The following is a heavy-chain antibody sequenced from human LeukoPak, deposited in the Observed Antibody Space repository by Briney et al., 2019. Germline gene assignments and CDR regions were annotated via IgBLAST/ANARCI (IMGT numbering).Heavy chain of an antibody. V-gene: IGHV1-2*04. CDR2: INPNSGGT. D-gene: IGHD6-19*01. CDR1: GYTFTGYY. J-gene: IGHJ4*02. CDR3: ARGLVSLVAGYFDY. Sequence: ASVKVSCKASGYTFTGYYMHWVRQAPGQGLEWMGWINPNSGGTNCAQKFQGWVTMTRDTSISTAYMELSRLRSDDTAVYYCARGLVSLVAGYFDYWGQGTLVTVSS.